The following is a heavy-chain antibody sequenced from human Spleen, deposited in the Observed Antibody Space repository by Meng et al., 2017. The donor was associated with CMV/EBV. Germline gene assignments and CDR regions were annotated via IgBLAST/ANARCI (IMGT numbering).Heavy chain of an antibody. J-gene: IGHJ6*02. CDR1: NYSFTSFA. CDR2: ISAYNSNT. V-gene: IGHV1-18*01. Sequence: ASVKVSCKASNYSFTSFAISWVRQAPGQGVEWMGWISAYNSNTNYAQKFQGRLTMTTDTPTTTAYMELRSLRSDDTAVYYCARDSVASYCSSTSCYPYYYYYYGMDVWGQGTTVTVSS. CDR3: ARDSVASYCSSTSCYPYYYYYYGMDV. D-gene: IGHD2-2*01.